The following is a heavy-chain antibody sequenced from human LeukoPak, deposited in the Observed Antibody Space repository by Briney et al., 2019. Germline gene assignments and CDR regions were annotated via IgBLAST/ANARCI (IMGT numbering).Heavy chain of an antibody. Sequence: GGSLRLSCAASGFTFSSYEMNWVRQAPGKGLEWVSYISSSGSTIYYADSVKGRFTISRDNAKNSLYLQMNSLRAEDTAVYYCARDPERSYGDYDYYYYMDVWGKGTTVTVSS. V-gene: IGHV3-48*03. CDR3: ARDPERSYGDYDYYYYMDV. CDR2: ISSSGSTI. J-gene: IGHJ6*03. D-gene: IGHD4-17*01. CDR1: GFTFSSYE.